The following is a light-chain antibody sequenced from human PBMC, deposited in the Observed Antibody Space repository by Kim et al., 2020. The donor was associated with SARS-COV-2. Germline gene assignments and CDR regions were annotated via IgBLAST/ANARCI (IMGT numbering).Light chain of an antibody. Sequence: QSALTQPRSVSGSPGQSVTISCTGTSSDVGRYDYVSWYQQHPGKVPKLIIYDVNKRPSGVPDRFSGAKSGNTASLTISGLQADDEADYYCCSYAGSYTWLFGEGTKVT. V-gene: IGLV2-11*01. J-gene: IGLJ3*02. CDR2: DVN. CDR1: SSDVGRYDY. CDR3: CSYAGSYTWL.